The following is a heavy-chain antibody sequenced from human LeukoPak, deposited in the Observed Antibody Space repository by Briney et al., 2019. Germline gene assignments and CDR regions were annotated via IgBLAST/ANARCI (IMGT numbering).Heavy chain of an antibody. CDR3: ARLHDYRLDY. J-gene: IGHJ4*02. CDR2: IYPGESDT. Sequence: GSNXTSYXXGWGRQLPGKGRVWMGIIYPGESDTRDRQSFQGQVTISAEKSISTAYLQWSSLKASDTAMYYCARLHDYRLDYWGQGTLVTVSS. CDR1: GSNXTSYX. D-gene: IGHD5-12*01. V-gene: IGHV5-51*01.